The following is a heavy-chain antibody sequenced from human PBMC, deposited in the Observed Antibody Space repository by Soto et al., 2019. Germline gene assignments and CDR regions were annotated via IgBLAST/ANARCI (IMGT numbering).Heavy chain of an antibody. D-gene: IGHD2-2*01. CDR2: IIPIPGTA. Sequence: QVQLVQSGAEVKKPGSSVKVSCKASGGTFGSYAISWVRQAPGQGLEWMGGIIPIPGTANYAQKFQGRVTIDADDSTSTAYMELSSLRSEDTAVYYCARSKGSSTSFEISYYYYYGMDVWGQGTTVTVSS. CDR3: ARSKGSSTSFEISYYYYYGMDV. J-gene: IGHJ6*02. CDR1: GGTFGSYA. V-gene: IGHV1-69*01.